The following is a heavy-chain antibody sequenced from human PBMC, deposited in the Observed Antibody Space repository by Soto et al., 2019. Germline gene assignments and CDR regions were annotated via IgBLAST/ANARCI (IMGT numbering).Heavy chain of an antibody. CDR3: ARGIATGQLDP. Sequence: ASVKVSCKASGYTFTRYTMNWVRQAPRQRLEWMGWINPDNGNTKSSQKFQDRVIITRDTSASTAYMDLSSLRSEDTAVYYCARGIATGQLDPWGQGTLVTVSS. J-gene: IGHJ5*02. CDR2: INPDNGNT. CDR1: GYTFTRYT. V-gene: IGHV1-3*01. D-gene: IGHD2-15*01.